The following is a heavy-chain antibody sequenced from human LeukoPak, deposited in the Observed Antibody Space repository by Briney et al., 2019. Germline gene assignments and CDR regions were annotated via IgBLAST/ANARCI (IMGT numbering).Heavy chain of an antibody. CDR2: IYYSGST. V-gene: IGHV4-39*01. CDR1: GGSISSNSYY. Sequence: PSETLSLTCTVSGGSISSNSYYWGWIRQPPGKGLKWSGSIYYSGSTYYNPSLKSRVTISVDTSKNQFSLKLSSVTAADTAVYYCARATTRRYFDYWGQGTLVTVSS. CDR3: ARATTRRYFDY. D-gene: IGHD2-15*01. J-gene: IGHJ4*02.